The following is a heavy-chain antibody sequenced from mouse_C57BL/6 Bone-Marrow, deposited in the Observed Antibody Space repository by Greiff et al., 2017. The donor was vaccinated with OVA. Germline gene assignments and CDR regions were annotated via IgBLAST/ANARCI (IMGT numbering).Heavy chain of an antibody. J-gene: IGHJ4*01. Sequence: EVQLVESEGGLVQPGSSMKLSCTASGFTFSDYYMAWVRQVPEKGLEWVANINYDGSSTYYLDSLKSRFIISRDNAKNILYLQMSSLKSEDTATCYCAKEMNYFSRSYDYYTMDYWGQGTSVTVSS. CDR2: INYDGSST. CDR1: GFTFSDYY. V-gene: IGHV5-16*01. CDR3: AKEMNYFSRSYDYYTMDY. D-gene: IGHD1-1*01.